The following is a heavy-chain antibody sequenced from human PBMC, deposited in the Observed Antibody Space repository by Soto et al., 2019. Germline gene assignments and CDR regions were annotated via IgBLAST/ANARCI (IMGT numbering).Heavy chain of an antibody. Sequence: QVQLVQSGAEVKKPGASVKVSCQASGYTFTSYDVNWVRQATGQGLEWMGWMNPNSGNTVYAQKFQGRVPMTRNTSIRTAYMELSSLRSDDTAVYYCASSLRFITARPNYSYYHLDVWGKGTTVTVSS. CDR1: GYTFTSYD. D-gene: IGHD6-6*01. CDR3: ASSLRFITARPNYSYYHLDV. V-gene: IGHV1-8*01. J-gene: IGHJ6*03. CDR2: MNPNSGNT.